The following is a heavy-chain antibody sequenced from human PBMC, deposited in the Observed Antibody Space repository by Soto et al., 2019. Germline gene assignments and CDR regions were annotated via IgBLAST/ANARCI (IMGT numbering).Heavy chain of an antibody. CDR3: AKDRSYDFWSGYSDY. V-gene: IGHV3-23*01. D-gene: IGHD3-3*01. Sequence: GGSLRLSCAASGFTFSSYAMHWIRQAPGKGLEWVSAISGSGGSTYYADSVKGRFTISRDNSKNTLYLQMNSLRAEDTAVYYCAKDRSYDFWSGYSDYWGQGTLVTVSS. CDR2: ISGSGGST. J-gene: IGHJ4*02. CDR1: GFTFSSYA.